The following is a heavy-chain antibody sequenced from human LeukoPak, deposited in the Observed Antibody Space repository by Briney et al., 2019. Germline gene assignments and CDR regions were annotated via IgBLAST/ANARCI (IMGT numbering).Heavy chain of an antibody. CDR1: GFTFSNYW. V-gene: IGHV3-74*01. CDR2: INSDGSST. Sequence: GGSLRLSCVASGFTFSNYWMHWVRQAPGKGLVWVSRINSDGSSTRYADSVKGRFTISRDNAKSTLYLQMNSLRAEDTAVHYCGRELDWLPTLDYWGQGTLVTVSS. D-gene: IGHD3-9*01. J-gene: IGHJ4*02. CDR3: GRELDWLPTLDY.